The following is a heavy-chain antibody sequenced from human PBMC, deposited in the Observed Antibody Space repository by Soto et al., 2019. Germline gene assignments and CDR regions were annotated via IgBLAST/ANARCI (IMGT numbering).Heavy chain of an antibody. CDR1: GFTFSSYA. Sequence: GGSLRLSCAASGFTFSSYAMSWVRQAPGKGLEWVSAISGSGGSTYYADSVKGRFTISRDNSKNTLYLQMNSLRAEDTAVYYCAKPYLRIAAAGTPRYFDYWGQGTLVTVSS. V-gene: IGHV3-23*01. D-gene: IGHD6-13*01. CDR2: ISGSGGST. CDR3: AKPYLRIAAAGTPRYFDY. J-gene: IGHJ4*02.